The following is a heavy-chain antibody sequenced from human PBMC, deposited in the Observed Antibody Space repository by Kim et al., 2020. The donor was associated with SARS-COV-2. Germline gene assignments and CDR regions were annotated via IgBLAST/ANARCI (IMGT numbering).Heavy chain of an antibody. CDR2: INHSGST. D-gene: IGHD3-10*01. J-gene: IGHJ5*02. Sequence: SETLSLTCAVYGGSFSGYYWSWIRQPPGKGLEWIGEINHSGSTNYNPSLKSRVTISVDTSKNQFSLKLSSVTAADTAVYYCARAENGSDPWGQGTLVTVSS. CDR1: GGSFSGYY. CDR3: ARAENGSDP. V-gene: IGHV4-34*01.